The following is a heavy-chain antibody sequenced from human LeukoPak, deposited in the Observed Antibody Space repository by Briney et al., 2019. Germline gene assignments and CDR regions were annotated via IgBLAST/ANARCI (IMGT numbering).Heavy chain of an antibody. J-gene: IGHJ6*02. CDR1: GFTFSTYW. CDR3: ASLGLDYSYYMDV. D-gene: IGHD3/OR15-3a*01. CDR2: INRDGSST. V-gene: IGHV3-74*01. Sequence: GGSLRLSCAASGFTFSTYWMHWVRQAPGKGLVLVSRINRDGSSTGYADSVKGRFTISRDNAKNSLYLQMNSLRAEDTAVYYCASLGLDYSYYMDVWGQGTTVTVSS.